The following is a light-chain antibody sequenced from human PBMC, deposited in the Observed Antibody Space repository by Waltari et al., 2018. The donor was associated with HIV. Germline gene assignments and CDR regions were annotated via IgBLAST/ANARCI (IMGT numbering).Light chain of an antibody. Sequence: QSALTQPRSVSGSPGQSVTISCTVPSSAVGGSNSGSWYQQHPGKAPKLLIYEGSKLPSGVPDRFSGSKSGNTASLTISGLRADDEADYYCCSYGGTYNVFGTGTKVTIL. V-gene: IGLV2-11*01. CDR2: EGS. J-gene: IGLJ1*01. CDR1: SSAVGGSNS. CDR3: CSYGGTYNV.